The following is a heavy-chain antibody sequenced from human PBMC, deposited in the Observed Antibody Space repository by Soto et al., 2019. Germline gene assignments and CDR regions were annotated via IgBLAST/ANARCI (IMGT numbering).Heavy chain of an antibody. CDR3: AKDRGLVLSFYFDY. Sequence: EVQLVESGGGLVQPGRSLRLSCAASGFTFDDYAMHWVRQAPGKGLEWVSGISWNSGSIGYADSVKGRFTISRDNAKKSRYLQMNSLRTEDTALYYCAKDRGLVLSFYFDYWGQGTLVSVSS. V-gene: IGHV3-9*01. CDR2: ISWNSGSI. CDR1: GFTFDDYA. J-gene: IGHJ4*02. D-gene: IGHD6-19*01.